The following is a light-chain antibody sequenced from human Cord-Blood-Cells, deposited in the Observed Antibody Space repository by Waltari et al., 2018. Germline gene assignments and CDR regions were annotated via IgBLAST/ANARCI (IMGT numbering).Light chain of an antibody. CDR2: DAS. Sequence: DFQMNPSPSSVCASVVDRVTITCQASQDISNYLNWYQQKPGKAPKLLIYDASNLETGVPSRFSGSGSGTDFTFTISSLQPEDIATYYCQQYDNLLITFGQGTRLEIK. V-gene: IGKV1-33*01. CDR1: QDISNY. CDR3: QQYDNLLIT. J-gene: IGKJ5*01.